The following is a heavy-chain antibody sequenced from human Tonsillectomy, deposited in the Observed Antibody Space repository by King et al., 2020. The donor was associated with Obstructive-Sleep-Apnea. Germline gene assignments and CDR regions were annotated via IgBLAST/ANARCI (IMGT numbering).Heavy chain of an antibody. Sequence: VQLVQSGAEVKKPGASVKVSCKVSGYTLTELSMHWVRQAPGKGLEWMGGFDPEDGETIYAQKFQGRVTMTEDTSTDTAYMELSSLRFEDTAWYYCATPIYGDYGAPFDYWGQGTLVTVSS. CDR3: ATPIYGDYGAPFDY. D-gene: IGHD4-17*01. J-gene: IGHJ4*02. CDR2: FDPEDGET. V-gene: IGHV1-24*01. CDR1: GYTLTELS.